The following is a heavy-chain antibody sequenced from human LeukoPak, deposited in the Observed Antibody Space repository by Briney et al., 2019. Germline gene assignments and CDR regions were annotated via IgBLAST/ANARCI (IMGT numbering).Heavy chain of an antibody. V-gene: IGHV3-7*01. CDR3: ARELTYSDY. J-gene: IGHJ4*02. Sequence: GGSLRLSCAASGFTFSYCWMSWVRQAPGKGLEWVANIKQDGSEKYYVDSVKGRFTIPRNNAKNSLYLQMNSLRAEDTAVYYCARELTYSDYWGQGTLVTVSS. CDR2: IKQDGSEK. D-gene: IGHD4-11*01. CDR1: GFTFSYCW.